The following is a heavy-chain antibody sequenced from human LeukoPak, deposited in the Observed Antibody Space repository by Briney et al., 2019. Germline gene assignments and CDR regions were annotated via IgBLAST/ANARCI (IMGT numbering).Heavy chain of an antibody. CDR2: IYYTGRT. J-gene: IGHJ5*02. CDR3: AQSLGSGNWIGNWFDP. D-gene: IGHD1-1*01. Sequence: SETLSLTCSVSGGSISSSSHSWGWIRQPPGKGLEWTGTIYYTGRTYYNPSLESRLTISVDTSKNQFSLKLTSVTAADTAIYYCAQSLGSGNWIGNWFDPWGQGTLVTVSS. V-gene: IGHV4-39*01. CDR1: GGSISSSSHS.